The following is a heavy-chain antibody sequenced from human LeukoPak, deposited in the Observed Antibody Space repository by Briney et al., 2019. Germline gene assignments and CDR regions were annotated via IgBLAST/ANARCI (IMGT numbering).Heavy chain of an antibody. J-gene: IGHJ5*02. D-gene: IGHD3-10*01. Sequence: GASVKVSCTASGYSFNTYYMNWVRQAPGQGLEWLGWINTDSGGTNYAQKFLGRVTMTRDKANSTAYLELSGLRSDDTAVYYCSRHVVTLVRGVNNRKEDWFDPWGQGTLVSVSS. CDR1: GYSFNTYY. CDR2: INTDSGGT. V-gene: IGHV1-2*02. CDR3: SRHVVTLVRGVNNRKEDWFDP.